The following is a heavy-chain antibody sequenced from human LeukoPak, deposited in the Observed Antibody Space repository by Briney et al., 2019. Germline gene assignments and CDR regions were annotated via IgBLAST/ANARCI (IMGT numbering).Heavy chain of an antibody. V-gene: IGHV4-59*01. CDR2: IYHNGNS. D-gene: IGHD5-24*01. Sequence: PSETLSRTCSVFGDSFNEYYWNWVRQPPGKGLQWIGYIYHNGNSNYNPSLKGRLTISVDTAKNQFSLKLTSVTAADTAVYYCARDGGLQSHFDYWGQGALVTVSS. CDR3: ARDGGLQSHFDY. J-gene: IGHJ4*02. CDR1: GDSFNEYY.